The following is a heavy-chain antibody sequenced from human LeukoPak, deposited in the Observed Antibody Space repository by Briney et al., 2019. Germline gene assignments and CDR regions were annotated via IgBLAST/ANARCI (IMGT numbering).Heavy chain of an antibody. J-gene: IGHJ4*02. CDR2: ISAYNGNT. CDR3: ARVTFLGYCSSTSCPWAPFDY. V-gene: IGHV1-18*04. CDR1: GYTFTGSY. Sequence: ASVKVSCKASGYTFTGSYIYWVRQAPGQGLEWMGWISAYNGNTNYAQKLQGRVTMTTDTSTSTAYMELRSLRSDDTAVYYCARVTFLGYCSSTSCPWAPFDYWGQGTLVTVSS. D-gene: IGHD2-2*01.